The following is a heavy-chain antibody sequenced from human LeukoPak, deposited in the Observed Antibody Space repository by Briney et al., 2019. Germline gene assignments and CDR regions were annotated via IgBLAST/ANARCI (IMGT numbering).Heavy chain of an antibody. CDR2: IYTSGST. J-gene: IGHJ4*02. CDR1: GGSISSYY. Sequence: PSETLSLTCTVSGGSISSYYWSWIRQPAGKGLEWIGRIYTSGSTNYNPSLKSRVTMSVDTSKNQFSLKLSSVTAADTAVYYCARDANDYYDSSGPLDYWGQGTLVTVSS. D-gene: IGHD3-22*01. V-gene: IGHV4-4*07. CDR3: ARDANDYYDSSGPLDY.